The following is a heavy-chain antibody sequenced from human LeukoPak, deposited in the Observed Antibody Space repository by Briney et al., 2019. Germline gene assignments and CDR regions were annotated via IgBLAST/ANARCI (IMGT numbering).Heavy chain of an antibody. CDR2: ISAYNGNT. V-gene: IGHV1-18*01. D-gene: IGHD3-22*01. J-gene: IGHJ4*02. Sequence: GASVKVSCKASGYTFTSYGISWVRQAPGQGLEWMGWISAYNGNTNYAQKLQGRVTMPTDTSTSTAYMELRSLRSDDTAVYYCARRAPTDSSGYYYAYWGQGTLVTVSS. CDR1: GYTFTSYG. CDR3: ARRAPTDSSGYYYAY.